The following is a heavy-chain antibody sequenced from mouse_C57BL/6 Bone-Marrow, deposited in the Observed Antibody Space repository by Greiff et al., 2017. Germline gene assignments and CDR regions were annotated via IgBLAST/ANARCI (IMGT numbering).Heavy chain of an antibody. V-gene: IGHV1-55*01. CDR2: IYPGSGST. Sequence: QVQLQQPGAELVKPGASVKMSCKASGYTFTSYWITWVKQRPGKGLEWIGDIYPGSGSTNYNEKFKSKAKLTVDTSSIPAYMQLSSLTSEDSAVYYCARRPNYYAMDYWGQGTSVTVSS. CDR3: ARRPNYYAMDY. CDR1: GYTFTSYW. J-gene: IGHJ4*01.